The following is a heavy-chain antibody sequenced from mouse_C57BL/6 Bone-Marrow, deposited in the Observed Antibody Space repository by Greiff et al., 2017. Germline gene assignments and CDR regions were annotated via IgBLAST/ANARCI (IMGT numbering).Heavy chain of an antibody. V-gene: IGHV1-55*01. Sequence: QVQLQQPGAELVKPGASVKMSCKASGYTFTSYWITWVKQRPGQGLEWIGDIYPGSGSTNYNEKFKSKATLTVDTSSSTAYMQLSSLTSEDSAVYDCARPYYSSYWDFDVWGTGTTVTVSA. J-gene: IGHJ1*03. CDR2: IYPGSGST. CDR1: GYTFTSYW. D-gene: IGHD2-5*01. CDR3: ARPYYSSYWDFDV.